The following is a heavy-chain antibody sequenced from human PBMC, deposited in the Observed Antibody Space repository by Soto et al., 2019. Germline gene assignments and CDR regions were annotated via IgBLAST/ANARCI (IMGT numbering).Heavy chain of an antibody. Sequence: GGSLRLSCAASGFTFSSYSMNWVRQAPGKGLEWVSYISSSSSTIYYADSVKGRFTISRDNAKNSLYLQMNSLRAEDTAVYYCASRPGYSSGWYREEYNWFDPWGQGTLVTVS. J-gene: IGHJ5*02. CDR1: GFTFSSYS. D-gene: IGHD6-19*01. V-gene: IGHV3-48*01. CDR3: ASRPGYSSGWYREEYNWFDP. CDR2: ISSSSSTI.